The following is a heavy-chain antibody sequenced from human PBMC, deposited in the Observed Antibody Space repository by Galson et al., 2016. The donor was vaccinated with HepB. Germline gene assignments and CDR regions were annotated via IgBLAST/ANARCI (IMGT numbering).Heavy chain of an antibody. J-gene: IGHJ6*02. CDR3: TRSGGLSTYYYYHYGMDV. CDR1: GYTFTTYY. V-gene: IGHV1-46*01. Sequence: SVKVSCKASGYTFTTYYMHWVRRAPGQGLEWMGIINPSGGSTTYAQKFRGRVTMTRDTSTSTVYMELSSLRSEDTALYYCTRSGGLSTYYYYHYGMDVWGQGTTVTVSS. CDR2: INPSGGST. D-gene: IGHD3-16*02.